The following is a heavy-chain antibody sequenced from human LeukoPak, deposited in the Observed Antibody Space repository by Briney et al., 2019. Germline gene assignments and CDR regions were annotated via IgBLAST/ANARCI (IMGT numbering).Heavy chain of an antibody. D-gene: IGHD2-2*01. CDR1: GYTFTGYY. CDR2: INPNSDGT. Sequence: ASVKVSCKASGYTFTGYYMHWVRQAPGQELEWMGWINPNSDGTNYAQKFQGRVTMTRDTSTSTAYMELSSLRSDDTAVYYCARIYCSSTSCYGGWVWFDPWGQGTLVTVSS. CDR3: ARIYCSSTSCYGGWVWFDP. V-gene: IGHV1-2*02. J-gene: IGHJ5*02.